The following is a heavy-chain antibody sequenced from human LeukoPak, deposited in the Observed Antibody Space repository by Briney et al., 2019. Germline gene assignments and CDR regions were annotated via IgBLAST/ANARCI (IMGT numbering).Heavy chain of an antibody. CDR2: ISSFSGTI. J-gene: IGHJ4*02. V-gene: IGHV3-48*04. D-gene: IGHD6-6*01. Sequence: GGSLRLSCAASGLTFSFYSMNWVRQAPGKGLEWVSYISSFSGTINYAESVKGRFTIPRDNAKNSLYLQMNSLRAEDTAVYYCARRESIAARRFDYWGQGTLVTVSS. CDR1: GLTFSFYS. CDR3: ARRESIAARRFDY.